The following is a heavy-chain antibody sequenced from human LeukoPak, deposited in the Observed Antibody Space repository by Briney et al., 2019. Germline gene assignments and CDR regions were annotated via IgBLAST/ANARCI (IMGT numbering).Heavy chain of an antibody. V-gene: IGHV4-34*01. Sequence: SETLSLTCAVYGGSFSGYYWGWIRQPPGKGLEWIGTLYYSGSTYYNPSLKSRVTISVDTSKNQFSLRLSSVTAADTAVYYCASYKGGSGSYYKIEARYYHMDVWGKGTTVIISS. J-gene: IGHJ6*03. CDR2: LYYSGST. CDR1: GGSFSGYY. CDR3: ASYKGGSGSYYKIEARYYHMDV. D-gene: IGHD3-10*01.